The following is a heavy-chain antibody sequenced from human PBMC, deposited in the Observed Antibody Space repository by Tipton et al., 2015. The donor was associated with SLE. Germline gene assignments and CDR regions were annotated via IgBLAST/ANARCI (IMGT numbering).Heavy chain of an antibody. CDR2: IRYDGFNK. CDR3: ATGRGSGTYPADY. V-gene: IGHV3-30*02. D-gene: IGHD3-16*01. Sequence: SLRLSCAGSGFTFSDSGMHWVRQAPGKGLDWVTFIRYDGFNKYYGDSVKGRFTVSRDNSKNTLYLQMNSLRIEDTGVYYCATGRGSGTYPADYWGQGTLVTVSS. CDR1: GFTFSDSG. J-gene: IGHJ4*02.